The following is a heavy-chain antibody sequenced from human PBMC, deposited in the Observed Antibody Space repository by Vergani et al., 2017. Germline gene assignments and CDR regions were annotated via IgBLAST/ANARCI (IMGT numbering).Heavy chain of an antibody. CDR3: AKEGEYSYGYLVAYYFDY. CDR2: ISGSGGST. J-gene: IGHJ4*02. D-gene: IGHD5-18*01. V-gene: IGHV3-23*04. CDR1: GFTFSSYA. Sequence: VQLVESGGGVVQPGRSLRLSCAASGFTFSSYAMSWVRQAPGKGLEWVSAISGSGGSTYYADSVKGRFTISRDNSKNTLYLQMNSLRAEDTAVYYCAKEGEYSYGYLVAYYFDYWGQGTLVTVSS.